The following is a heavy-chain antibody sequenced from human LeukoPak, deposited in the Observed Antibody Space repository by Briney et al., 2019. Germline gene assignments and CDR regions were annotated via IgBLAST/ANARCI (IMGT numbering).Heavy chain of an antibody. D-gene: IGHD1-1*01. CDR1: GFTFSSYG. V-gene: IGHV3-30*03. J-gene: IGHJ4*02. CDR2: ISYDGSNK. CDR3: ATVRLDY. Sequence: PGRSLRPSCAASGFTFSSYGIHWVRQAPGKGLVWVAVISYDGSNKYYADSVKGRFTISRDNSKNTLYLQMNSLRAEDTAVYYCATVRLDYWGQGTLVTVSS.